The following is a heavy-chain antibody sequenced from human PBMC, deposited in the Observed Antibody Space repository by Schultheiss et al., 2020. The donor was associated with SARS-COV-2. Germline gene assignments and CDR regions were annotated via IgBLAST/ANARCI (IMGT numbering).Heavy chain of an antibody. CDR2: IIPIFGTA. J-gene: IGHJ6*02. V-gene: IGHV1-69*06. CDR3: ARGRATVHETYYAMDV. Sequence: SVKVSCKASGYTFTSYAMHWVRQAPGQRLEWMGGIIPIFGTANYAQKFQGRVTITADKSTTTAYMELRSLRSDDTAVYYCARGRATVHETYYAMDVWGQGTTVTVSS. D-gene: IGHD4-11*01. CDR1: GYTFTSYA.